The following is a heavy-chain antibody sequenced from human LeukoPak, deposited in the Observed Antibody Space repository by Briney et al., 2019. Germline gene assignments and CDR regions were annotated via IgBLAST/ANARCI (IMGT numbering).Heavy chain of an antibody. CDR3: ARPSYYYDSSGYYSLYWYFDL. CDR1: GGSISSSSYY. Sequence: PSETLSLTCTVSGGSISSSSYYWGWIRQPPGKGLEWIGSIYYSGSTYYNPSLKSRVTISVDTSKNQFSLKLSSVTAADTAVYYCARPSYYYDSSGYYSLYWYFDLWGRGTLVTASS. J-gene: IGHJ2*01. D-gene: IGHD3-22*01. V-gene: IGHV4-39*01. CDR2: IYYSGST.